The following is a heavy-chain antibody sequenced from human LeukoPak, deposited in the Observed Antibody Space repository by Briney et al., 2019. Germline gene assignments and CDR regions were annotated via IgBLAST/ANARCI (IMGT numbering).Heavy chain of an antibody. CDR2: IYYSGST. CDR1: GGSISSGGYY. Sequence: PSQTLSLTCTVSGGSISSGGYYWSWIRQHPGQGLEWIGYIYYSGSTYYNPSLKSRVTISVDTSKNQFSLKLSSVTAADTAVYYCARVSYDFWSGYYTSNWFDPWGQGTLVTVSS. J-gene: IGHJ5*02. D-gene: IGHD3-3*01. V-gene: IGHV4-31*03. CDR3: ARVSYDFWSGYYTSNWFDP.